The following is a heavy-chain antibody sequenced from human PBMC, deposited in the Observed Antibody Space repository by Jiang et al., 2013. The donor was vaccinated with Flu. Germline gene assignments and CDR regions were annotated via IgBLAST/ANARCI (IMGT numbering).Heavy chain of an antibody. Sequence: WMSWVRQAPGDGAGMGGPHNQDGSEKNFADSLKGRFTISRDNAKSSLYLQIDNLRVEDTAVYYCVRPRKFSYFDYWGPGTLVTVSS. CDR3: VRPRKFSYFDY. V-gene: IGHV3-7*01. J-gene: IGHJ4*02. CDR1: W. CDR2: NQDGSEK.